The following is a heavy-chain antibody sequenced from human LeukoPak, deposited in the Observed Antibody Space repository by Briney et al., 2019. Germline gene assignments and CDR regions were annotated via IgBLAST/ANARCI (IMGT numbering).Heavy chain of an antibody. CDR3: ARGLYYDFWSGYYAPYNWFDP. V-gene: IGHV4-34*01. CDR2: INHSGST. D-gene: IGHD3-3*01. Sequence: SETLPLTCAVYGGSFSGYYWSWIRQPPGKGLEWIGEINHSGSTNYNPSLKSRGTISVDTSKNQFSLKLSSVTAADTAVYYCARGLYYDFWSGYYAPYNWFDPWGQGTLVTVSS. CDR1: GGSFSGYY. J-gene: IGHJ5*02.